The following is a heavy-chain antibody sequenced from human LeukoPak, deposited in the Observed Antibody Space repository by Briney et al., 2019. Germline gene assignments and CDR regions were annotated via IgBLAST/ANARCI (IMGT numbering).Heavy chain of an antibody. CDR2: LYSGGST. CDR3: ARDLGLGVIDY. V-gene: IGHV3-66*01. D-gene: IGHD3-16*01. J-gene: IGHJ4*02. Sequence: GGSLRLSCAASEITVSSNKMNWVRQAPGKGLEWVSVLYSGGSTNYADSVKGRFTISRDNSKNTLYLQMNSLRAEDTAVYYCARDLGLGVIDYWGQGTLVIVSS. CDR1: EITVSSNK.